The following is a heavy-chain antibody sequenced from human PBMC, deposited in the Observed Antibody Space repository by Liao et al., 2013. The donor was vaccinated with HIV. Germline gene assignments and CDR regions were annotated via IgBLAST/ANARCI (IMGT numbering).Heavy chain of an antibody. V-gene: IGHV4-59*01. J-gene: IGHJ4*02. CDR1: GGSISSYY. D-gene: IGHD3-16*01. CDR3: ASFGGPFDY. Sequence: QVQLQESGPGLVKPSETLSLTCTVSGGSISSYYWSWIRQPPGKGLEWIGYIYYSGSTNYNPSLKSRVTISVDTSKNQFSLKLSSVTAADTAVYYCASFGGPFDYWGQGTLVTVSS. CDR2: IYYSGST.